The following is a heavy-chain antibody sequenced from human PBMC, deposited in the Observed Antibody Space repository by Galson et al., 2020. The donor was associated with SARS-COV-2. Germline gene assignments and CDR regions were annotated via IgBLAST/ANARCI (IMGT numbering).Heavy chain of an antibody. CDR1: GFTFTDAH. V-gene: IGHV3-11*01. Sequence: GESLKISCAASGFTFTDAHMTWIRQAPGKGLEWVSYISLSGTTIFYADSVRGRFTISRDNAKTSPYLQMSSLRAEDTAVYYCARGSWGSLDPGGQGALVT. J-gene: IGHJ5*02. CDR3: ARGSWGSLDP. CDR2: ISLSGTTI. D-gene: IGHD3-10*01.